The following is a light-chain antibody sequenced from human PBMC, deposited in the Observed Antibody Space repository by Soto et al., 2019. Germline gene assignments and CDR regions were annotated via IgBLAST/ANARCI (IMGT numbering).Light chain of an antibody. CDR1: QSVISTY. CDR2: DAS. J-gene: IGKJ5*01. CDR3: QQASISPIT. V-gene: IGKV3-20*01. Sequence: TVWTLSPGTLSLSPGEGATLSCRASQSVISTYLAWYQQKPGQAPRLLIYDASNRATGIPARFSGSGSGTDFTLTISCLEPEDFAVYYCQQASISPITFAQGRLLEI.